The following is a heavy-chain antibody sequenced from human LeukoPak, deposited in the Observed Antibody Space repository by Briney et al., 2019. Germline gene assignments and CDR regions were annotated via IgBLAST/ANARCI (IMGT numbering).Heavy chain of an antibody. Sequence: GGSLRLSCAASGFTFSNYAMSWVRQAPGKGLQCVSAISGNGFSTYYADSVTGRFTISRDHSKNTLYLQLDSLRAEDAAVYYCAKEACYAPCHFDHWGQGTLVTVSS. CDR2: ISGNGFST. CDR1: GFTFSNYA. V-gene: IGHV3-23*01. CDR3: AKEACYAPCHFDH. D-gene: IGHD2-2*01. J-gene: IGHJ4*02.